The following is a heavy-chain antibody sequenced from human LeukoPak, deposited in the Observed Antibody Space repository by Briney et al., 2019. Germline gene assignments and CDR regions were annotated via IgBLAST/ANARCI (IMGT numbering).Heavy chain of an antibody. CDR3: ARNLNLYDSSGYCDY. J-gene: IGHJ4*02. CDR2: INPSGGST. Sequence: ASVKVSCKASVYTFTSYYMHWVRQAPGQGLEWMGIINPSGGSTSYAQKFQGRVTMTRDTSTSTVYMELSSLRSEDTAVYYCARNLNLYDSSGYCDYWGQGTLVTVSS. V-gene: IGHV1-46*01. D-gene: IGHD3-22*01. CDR1: VYTFTSYY.